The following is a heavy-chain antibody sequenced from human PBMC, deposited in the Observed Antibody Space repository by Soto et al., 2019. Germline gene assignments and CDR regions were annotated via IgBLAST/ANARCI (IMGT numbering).Heavy chain of an antibody. CDR1: GYSFSTYW. CDR3: ARTDYYGSGSYPV. Sequence: PGESLKISCKGSGYSFSTYWIAWVRQMPGRGLEWMGIIFPGDSDSRYSPSFQGQVTISADKSISTAYLQWSSLKASDTAMYYCARTDYYGSGSYPVWGQGTLVTVSS. D-gene: IGHD3-10*01. J-gene: IGHJ4*02. CDR2: IFPGDSDS. V-gene: IGHV5-51*03.